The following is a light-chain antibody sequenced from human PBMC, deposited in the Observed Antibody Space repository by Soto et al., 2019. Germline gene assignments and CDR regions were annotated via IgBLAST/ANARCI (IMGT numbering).Light chain of an antibody. CDR1: QSVSSY. V-gene: IGKV3-11*01. CDR2: DAS. Sequence: EIVLTQSPATLSLSPGERATLSCRASQSVSSYLAWYQQKPGQAPMLFIYDASTRATGIPARFSGSGSGTDFTLTISSLEPEDFAVYYCQQRSEWPITFGQGTRLEIK. CDR3: QQRSEWPIT. J-gene: IGKJ5*01.